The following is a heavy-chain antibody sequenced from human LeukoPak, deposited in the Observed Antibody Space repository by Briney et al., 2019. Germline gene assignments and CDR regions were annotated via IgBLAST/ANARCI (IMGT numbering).Heavy chain of an antibody. CDR3: ARDGHDSSGYHEDY. CDR1: GYTFTGYY. V-gene: IGHV1-2*02. Sequence: GASVKVSCKASGYTFTGYYMHWVRQAPGQGLEWMGWINPNSGGANYAQNFQGRVTMTRDTSISTAYMELSRLTSDDTAVYYCARDGHDSSGYHEDYWGQGTLVTVSS. D-gene: IGHD3-22*01. J-gene: IGHJ4*02. CDR2: INPNSGGA.